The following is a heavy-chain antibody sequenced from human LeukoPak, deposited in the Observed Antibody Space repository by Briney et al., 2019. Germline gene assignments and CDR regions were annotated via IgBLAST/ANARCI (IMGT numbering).Heavy chain of an antibody. J-gene: IGHJ4*02. CDR2: IYPFDSDT. Sequence: GESLKISCKGSGYSFSNYWIGWVRQMPGKGLEWMGVIYPFDSDTRYSPSFEGQVTISADKYITTAYLQWSGLKASDTAMYHCARRAGYSSSWVFDYWGQGTLVTVSS. CDR1: GYSFSNYW. CDR3: ARRAGYSSSWVFDY. D-gene: IGHD6-13*01. V-gene: IGHV5-51*01.